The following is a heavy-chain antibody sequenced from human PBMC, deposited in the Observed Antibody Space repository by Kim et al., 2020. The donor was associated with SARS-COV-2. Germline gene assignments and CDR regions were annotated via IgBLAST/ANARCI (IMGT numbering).Heavy chain of an antibody. CDR2: ISYDGSNK. D-gene: IGHD2-2*01. Sequence: GGSLRLSCAASGFTFSSYGMHWVRQAPGKGLEWVAVISYDGSNKYYADSVKGRFTISRDNSKNTLYLQMNSRRAEDTAVYYCAKDLSVVVVPAAKMDVWG. CDR1: GFTFSSYG. J-gene: IGHJ6*01. CDR3: AKDLSVVVVPAAKMDV. V-gene: IGHV3-30*18.